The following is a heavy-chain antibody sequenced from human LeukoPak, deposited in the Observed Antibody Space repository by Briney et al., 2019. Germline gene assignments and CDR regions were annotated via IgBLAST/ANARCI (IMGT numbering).Heavy chain of an antibody. CDR1: GFTFSSYS. J-gene: IGHJ4*02. V-gene: IGHV3-21*01. Sequence: PGGSLRLSCAASGFTFSSYSMNWVRQAPGKGLEWVSSISSLSSYIYYADSLKSRFTISRDNAKNSLYLQMNSLRAEDTAVYYCARGGPRDGYDYWGQGTLVTVSS. CDR2: ISSLSSYI. CDR3: ARGGPRDGYDY. D-gene: IGHD5-18*01.